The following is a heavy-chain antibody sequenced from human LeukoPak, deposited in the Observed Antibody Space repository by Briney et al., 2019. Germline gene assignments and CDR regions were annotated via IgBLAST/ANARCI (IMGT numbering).Heavy chain of an antibody. Sequence: ASVKVSCKASGYTFTSYDINWVRQATGQGLEWMGIINPSGGSTSYAQKFQGRVTMTRDMSTSTVYMELSSLRSEDTAVYYCVYSSGYSPYYFDYWGQGTLVTVSS. V-gene: IGHV1-46*01. CDR3: VYSSGYSPYYFDY. CDR1: GYTFTSYD. D-gene: IGHD3-22*01. CDR2: INPSGGST. J-gene: IGHJ4*02.